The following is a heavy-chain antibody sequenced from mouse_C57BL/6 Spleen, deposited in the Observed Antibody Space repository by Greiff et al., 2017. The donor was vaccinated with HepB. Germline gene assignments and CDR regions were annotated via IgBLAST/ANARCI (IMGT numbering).Heavy chain of an antibody. CDR1: GFTFSNYA. Sequence: EVQLQESGGGLVKPGGSLKLSCAASGFTFSNYAMSWVRQTPEKRLEWVATISDGGSYTYYTDNVKGRFTKSRDNAKNNLYLQMSHLKSEDTAMYYCARDGNDGYYSWFAYWGQGTLVTVSA. V-gene: IGHV5-4*01. CDR3: ARDGNDGYYSWFAY. D-gene: IGHD2-3*01. CDR2: ISDGGSYT. J-gene: IGHJ3*01.